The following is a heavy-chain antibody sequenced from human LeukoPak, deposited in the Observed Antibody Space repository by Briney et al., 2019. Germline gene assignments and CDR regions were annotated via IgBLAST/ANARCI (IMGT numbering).Heavy chain of an antibody. CDR1: GGSFSGYY. CDR3: AGGLGGKLSSY. CDR2: INHSGST. J-gene: IGHJ4*02. D-gene: IGHD2-15*01. Sequence: SETLSLTCAVYGGSFSGYYWSWIRQPPGKGLEWIGEINHSGSTNYNPSLKSRVTISVDTSKNQFSLKLSSVTAADTAVYYCAGGLGGKLSSYWGQGTLVTVSS. V-gene: IGHV4-34*01.